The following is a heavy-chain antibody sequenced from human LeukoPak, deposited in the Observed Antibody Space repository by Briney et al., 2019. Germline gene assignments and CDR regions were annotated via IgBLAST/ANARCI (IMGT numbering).Heavy chain of an antibody. V-gene: IGHV1-18*01. CDR2: VSAYNGNT. CDR3: AMGYYDYVWGSYRPGAWFDP. Sequence: ASVKVSCKASGYTFTSYGISWVRQAPGQGLEWMGWVSAYNGNTNYAQKLQGRDTMTTDTSTSTAYMELRSLRSDVTAVYYCAMGYYDYVWGSYRPGAWFDPWGQGTLVTVSS. D-gene: IGHD3-16*02. CDR1: GYTFTSYG. J-gene: IGHJ5*02.